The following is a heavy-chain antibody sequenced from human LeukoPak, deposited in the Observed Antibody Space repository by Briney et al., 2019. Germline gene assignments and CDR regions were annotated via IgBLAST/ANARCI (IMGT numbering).Heavy chain of an antibody. V-gene: IGHV4-4*02. CDR1: GDSISNNYW. Sequence: TPSETLSLTCAVSGDSISNNYWWRWVRQFPGRGLEWIGEIYRSGKTNYNPSLKSRVTISVDTSKNQFSLKLSSVTAADTAVYYCASLPTFLDAFDIWGQGTMVTVSS. J-gene: IGHJ3*02. CDR2: IYRSGKT. CDR3: ASLPTFLDAFDI.